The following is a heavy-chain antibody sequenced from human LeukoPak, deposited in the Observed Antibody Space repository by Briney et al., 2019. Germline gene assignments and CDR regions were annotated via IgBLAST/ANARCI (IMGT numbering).Heavy chain of an antibody. V-gene: IGHV3-23*01. CDR1: GFTFSSYA. CDR2: ISGSGGST. Sequence: GGSLRLSCAASGFTFSSYAVSWVRQVPGKGLEWVSGISGSGGSTFYADSVKGRFTISRDNSKNTLYLQMNSLRAEDTAVYYCAKDSSSWPEYFQHWGQGTLVTVSS. CDR3: AKDSSSWPEYFQH. J-gene: IGHJ1*01. D-gene: IGHD6-13*01.